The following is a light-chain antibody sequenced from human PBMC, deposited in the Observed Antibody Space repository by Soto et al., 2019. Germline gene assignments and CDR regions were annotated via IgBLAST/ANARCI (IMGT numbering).Light chain of an antibody. CDR3: QQLSRYPLT. V-gene: IGKV1-9*01. CDR2: SAS. CDR1: QALSNY. Sequence: DIQLTQSPSVLSSSVGDTVTITCRASQALSNYLAWYQQKPGKAPDLLIYSASTLQSGVPSRFSGSGSETEFSLTIRALQPEDFATYYCQQLSRYPLTFGGGTTVDIK. J-gene: IGKJ4*01.